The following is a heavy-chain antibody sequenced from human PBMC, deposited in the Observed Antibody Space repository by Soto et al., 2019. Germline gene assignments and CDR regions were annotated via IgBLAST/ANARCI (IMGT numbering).Heavy chain of an antibody. CDR1: GFTFSSYG. CDR3: AKEYYDYVWGSYRFGCVDY. Sequence: ESVGGVVQPGRSLRLSCAASGFTFSSYGMHWVRQAPGKGLEWVAVISYDGSNKYYADSVKGRFTISRDNSKNTLYLQMNSLRAEDTAVDYCAKEYYDYVWGSYRFGCVDYWGQGTLVTVSS. V-gene: IGHV3-30*18. D-gene: IGHD3-16*02. J-gene: IGHJ4*02. CDR2: ISYDGSNK.